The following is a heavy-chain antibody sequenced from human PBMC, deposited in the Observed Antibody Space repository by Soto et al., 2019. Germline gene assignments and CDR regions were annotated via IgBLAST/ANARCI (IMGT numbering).Heavy chain of an antibody. Sequence: GASVKVSCKASGYTFAGYYMHWVRQAPGQGLEWMGWINPNSGGTNYAQKFQGRVTMTRDTSISTAYMELSRLRSDDTAVYYCASSLGYCSSTSCYRVVRPYYYYGMDVWGQGTTVTVSS. CDR2: INPNSGGT. J-gene: IGHJ6*02. V-gene: IGHV1-2*02. CDR1: GYTFAGYY. CDR3: ASSLGYCSSTSCYRVVRPYYYYGMDV. D-gene: IGHD2-2*02.